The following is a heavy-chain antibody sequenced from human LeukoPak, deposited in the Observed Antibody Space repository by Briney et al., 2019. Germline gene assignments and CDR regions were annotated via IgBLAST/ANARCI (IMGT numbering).Heavy chain of an antibody. J-gene: IGHJ4*02. Sequence: ASVKVSCKAPGYTFTGYYMHWVRQAPGQGLEWMGWINPNSGGTNYAQKFQGRVTMTRDTSISTAYMELGGLTSDDTAVYYCARPYCSGGSCHDYFDYWGQGTLVTVSS. D-gene: IGHD2-15*01. CDR2: INPNSGGT. CDR3: ARPYCSGGSCHDYFDY. V-gene: IGHV1-2*02. CDR1: GYTFTGYY.